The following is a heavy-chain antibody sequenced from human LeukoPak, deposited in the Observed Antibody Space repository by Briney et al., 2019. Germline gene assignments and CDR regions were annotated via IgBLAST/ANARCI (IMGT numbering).Heavy chain of an antibody. CDR2: ISYDGSNK. CDR1: GFTFSSYA. D-gene: IGHD4-23*01. Sequence: PGGSLRLSCAASGFTFSSYAMHWVRQAPGKGLEWVAVISYDGSNKYYADSVKGRFTISRDNSKNTLYLQMNSLRAEDTAVYYCARNIMTTVVTDSNWFDPWGQGTLVTVSS. V-gene: IGHV3-30-3*01. J-gene: IGHJ5*02. CDR3: ARNIMTTVVTDSNWFDP.